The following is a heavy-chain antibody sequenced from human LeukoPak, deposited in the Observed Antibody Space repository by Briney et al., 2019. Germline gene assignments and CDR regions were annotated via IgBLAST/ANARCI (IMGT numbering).Heavy chain of an antibody. CDR3: ARGPNYSYGLLDY. J-gene: IGHJ4*02. D-gene: IGHD5-18*01. CDR2: IKPLGGDT. CDR1: GYTFTTYF. V-gene: IGHV1-46*03. Sequence: ASVKVSCKAFGYTFTTYFIHWVRQAPGQGLEWMGMIKPLGGDTTYAQKFQGRITMTRDTSTSTVHMELRSLRSEDTAVYFCARGPNYSYGLLDYWGQGTQVTVTS.